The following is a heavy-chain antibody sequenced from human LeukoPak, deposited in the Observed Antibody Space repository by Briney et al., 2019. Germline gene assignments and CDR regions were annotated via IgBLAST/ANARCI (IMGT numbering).Heavy chain of an antibody. J-gene: IGHJ5*02. Sequence: ASVKVSCKASGYTFTSYYMHWVRQAPGQGLEWMGIINPSGGSTSYAQKLQGRVTMTTDTSTSTAYMELRSLRSDDTAVYYCARLVKSSSWYFFGWFDPWGQGTLVTVSS. CDR3: ARLVKSSSWYFFGWFDP. CDR2: INPSGGST. CDR1: GYTFTSYY. D-gene: IGHD6-13*01. V-gene: IGHV1-46*01.